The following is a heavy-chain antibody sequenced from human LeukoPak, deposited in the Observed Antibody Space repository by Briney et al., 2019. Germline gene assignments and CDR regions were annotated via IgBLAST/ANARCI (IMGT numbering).Heavy chain of an antibody. CDR1: GGSISSGGYY. Sequence: SQTLSLTCTVSGGSISSGGYYWSWIRQHPGKGLEWIGYIYYSGSTYYNPSLKSRVTISVDTSKNQFSLKLSFVTAADTAVYYCARAGSGDYLAGFDYWGQGTLVTVSS. J-gene: IGHJ4*02. CDR3: ARAGSGDYLAGFDY. V-gene: IGHV4-31*03. D-gene: IGHD4-17*01. CDR2: IYYSGST.